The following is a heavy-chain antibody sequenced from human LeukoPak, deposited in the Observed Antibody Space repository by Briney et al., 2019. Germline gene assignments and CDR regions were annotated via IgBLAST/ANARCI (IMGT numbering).Heavy chain of an antibody. CDR3: AGLDGGGAGPTDY. Sequence: GESPKIPCQGSGYSLTNYWIALVRQIPGKGLGWMGVIYPGDSDTRQSPPFQGQVTISADKSISTAYLQWSSMKASDPAMYYCAGLDGGGAGPTDYWGQGTLVTVSS. V-gene: IGHV5-51*01. CDR1: GYSLTNYW. D-gene: IGHD3-16*01. J-gene: IGHJ4*02. CDR2: IYPGDSDT.